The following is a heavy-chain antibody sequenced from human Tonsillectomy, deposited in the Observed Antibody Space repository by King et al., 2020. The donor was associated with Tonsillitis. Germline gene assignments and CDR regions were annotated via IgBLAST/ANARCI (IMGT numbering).Heavy chain of an antibody. CDR1: GGSISSSHW. V-gene: IGHV4-4*02. CDR3: ARLSTVTAALDY. Sequence: QLQESGPGLVKPSGTLSLTCAVSGGSISSSHWWSWVRQPPGKGLEWIGEIYHSGSTNYNPSFKSGVTISVDKSKNQFSLKLSSVTAADTAVYYCARLSTVTAALDYWGQGTLVTVSS. J-gene: IGHJ4*02. CDR2: IYHSGST. D-gene: IGHD4-17*01.